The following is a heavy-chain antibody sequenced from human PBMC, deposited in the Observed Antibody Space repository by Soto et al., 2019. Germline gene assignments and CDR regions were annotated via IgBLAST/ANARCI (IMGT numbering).Heavy chain of an antibody. Sequence: GGSLRLSCAASGFDFSDYYMSWIRQAPGKGLEWISYISGSSSTIFYADSVEGRFTISRDNAKNSLYLQMNSLRAEDTAVYYCARDGPRVKYYLDYWGQGTLVTVSS. CDR1: GFDFSDYY. J-gene: IGHJ4*02. CDR2: ISGSSSTI. CDR3: ARDGPRVKYYLDY. V-gene: IGHV3-11*01.